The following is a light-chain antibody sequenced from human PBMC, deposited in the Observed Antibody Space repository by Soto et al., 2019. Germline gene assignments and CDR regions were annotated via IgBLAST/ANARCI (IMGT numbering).Light chain of an antibody. V-gene: IGLV1-47*01. CDR3: AAWDDTLNGLV. J-gene: IGLJ2*01. Sequence: QSVLPQPPSASGTPGQRVTISCSGSSSNIGSNYVYWYQQVPGTAPSLLMYRARQRPSGVPDRFSGSKSGTSASLAISGLRSEDEADYYCAAWDDTLNGLVFGGGTKLTVL. CDR2: RAR. CDR1: SSNIGSNY.